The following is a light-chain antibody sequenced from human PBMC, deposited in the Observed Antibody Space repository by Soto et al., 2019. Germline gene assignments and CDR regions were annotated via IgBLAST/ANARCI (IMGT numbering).Light chain of an antibody. CDR1: QSISSW. Sequence: DIQMTQSPSTLSASVGDRVTITCRASQSISSWLAWYQQKPGKAPKLLIYKASSLESGVPSRFSGSGSGTEFTNTISRLQPDDFATHCCQQYNSYYPLGQGTKLEIK. J-gene: IGKJ2*01. CDR2: KAS. V-gene: IGKV1-5*03. CDR3: QQYNSYYP.